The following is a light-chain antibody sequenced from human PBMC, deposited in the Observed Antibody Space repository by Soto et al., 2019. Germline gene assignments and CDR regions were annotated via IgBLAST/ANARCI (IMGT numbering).Light chain of an antibody. CDR3: QQHSNWPLT. V-gene: IGKV3D-15*01. CDR2: DAS. J-gene: IGKJ4*01. CDR1: QSVSSD. Sequence: EIVLTQSPATLSVSPGERATLSCRASQSVSSDLAWYQQKPGQAPRLLIYDASTRATGIPARFSGSGSETEFTLTISSLESEDFAVYYCQQHSNWPLTFGRGTKVDI.